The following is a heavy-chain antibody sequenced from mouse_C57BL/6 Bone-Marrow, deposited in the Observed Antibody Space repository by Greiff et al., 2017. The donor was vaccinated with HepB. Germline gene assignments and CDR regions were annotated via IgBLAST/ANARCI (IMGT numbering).Heavy chain of an antibody. V-gene: IGHV14-2*01. CDR1: GFNITDYY. Sequence: EVQLQQSGAELVKPGASVKLSCTASGFNITDYYMHWVKQRPEQGLEWIGRIDPEDGDTNYAPKFQGKATITADTSSNTAYLQLSSLTSEDAAVYYCARDDGYSLYAMDYWGQGTSVTVSS. D-gene: IGHD2-3*01. J-gene: IGHJ4*01. CDR2: IDPEDGDT. CDR3: ARDDGYSLYAMDY.